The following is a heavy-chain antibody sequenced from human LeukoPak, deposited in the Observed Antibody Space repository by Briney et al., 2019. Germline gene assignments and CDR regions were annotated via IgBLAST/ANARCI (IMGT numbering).Heavy chain of an antibody. CDR3: ARGTDSGYDSTGSFDY. V-gene: IGHV3-21*01. J-gene: IGHJ4*02. D-gene: IGHD5-12*01. Sequence: GGSLRLSCAASGFTFNAYSMNWVRQAPGQGLEWVSSITSSGSYIYYRDSLKGRFTISRDNAKNSLYLQMNSLRDDDTAVYYCARGTDSGYDSTGSFDYWGQGALVTVSS. CDR2: ITSSGSYI. CDR1: GFTFNAYS.